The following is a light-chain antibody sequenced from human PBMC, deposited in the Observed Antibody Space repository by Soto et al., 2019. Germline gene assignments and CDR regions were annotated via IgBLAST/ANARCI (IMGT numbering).Light chain of an antibody. Sequence: DIVLTQSPGTLSLSPGERATLSCRASQSVSSNYLAWYQQKPGQAPRLLIYGASSRATGIPDRFSGSGSGTDITLTISRLEPEDFAVYFCQQYLRSQLTFGGGTKVEIK. V-gene: IGKV3-20*01. CDR3: QQYLRSQLT. CDR2: GAS. CDR1: QSVSSNY. J-gene: IGKJ4*01.